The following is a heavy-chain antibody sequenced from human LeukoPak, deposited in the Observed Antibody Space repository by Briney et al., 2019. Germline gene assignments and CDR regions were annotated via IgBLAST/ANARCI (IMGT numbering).Heavy chain of an antibody. CDR3: ARDGDPIVVVPAALEP. Sequence: ASVKVSCKASGGTFSSYAISWVRQAPGQGLEWMGGIIPIFGTANYAQKFQGRVTITADESTSTAYMELSSLRSEDTAVYYCARDGDPIVVVPAALEPWGQGTLVTVSP. V-gene: IGHV1-69*01. CDR1: GGTFSSYA. J-gene: IGHJ5*02. CDR2: IIPIFGTA. D-gene: IGHD2-2*01.